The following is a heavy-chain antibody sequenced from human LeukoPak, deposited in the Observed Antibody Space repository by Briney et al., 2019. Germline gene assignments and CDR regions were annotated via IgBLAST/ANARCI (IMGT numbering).Heavy chain of an antibody. Sequence: ASVKVSCKASGGSFSSYGFTWVRQAPGQGLEWMGRITPVLGVANYAQKFQGRVTIIADKFTSTVYMELSSLRSEDTAVYYCARARRVRGVSPEYSWFDPWGQGTLVTVSS. V-gene: IGHV1-69*04. CDR3: ARARRVRGVSPEYSWFDP. CDR1: GGSFSSYG. J-gene: IGHJ5*02. CDR2: ITPVLGVA. D-gene: IGHD3-10*01.